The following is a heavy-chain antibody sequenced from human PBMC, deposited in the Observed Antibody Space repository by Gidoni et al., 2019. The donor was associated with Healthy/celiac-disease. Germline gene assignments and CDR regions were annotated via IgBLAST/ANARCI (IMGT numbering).Heavy chain of an antibody. D-gene: IGHD3-16*01. CDR3: AIMGDKYGVPDY. V-gene: IGHV1-8*01. CDR2: MNPNSGNT. J-gene: IGHJ4*02. Sequence: QVQLVQSGAEVKKPGASVKVSCNASGYTFTSYEINWVRQATGQGLEWMGWMNPNSGNTGYAQKFQGRVTMTRNTSISTAYMELSSLRSEDTAVYYCAIMGDKYGVPDYWGQGTLVTVSS. CDR1: GYTFTSYE.